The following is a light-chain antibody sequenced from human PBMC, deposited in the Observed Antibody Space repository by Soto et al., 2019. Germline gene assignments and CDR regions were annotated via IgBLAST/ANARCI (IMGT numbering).Light chain of an antibody. CDR1: SSDVGAYRY. V-gene: IGLV2-8*01. J-gene: IGLJ3*02. CDR3: TSCVGNDIWV. Sequence: QSALTQPPSASGSPGQSVTISCTGTSSDVGAYRYVSWYQQYPGKAPKLMIYEVTKRPSGVPDRFSGSKSGNTASLTVSGLQAEDEADYYGTSCVGNDIWVFGGGTKLTVL. CDR2: EVT.